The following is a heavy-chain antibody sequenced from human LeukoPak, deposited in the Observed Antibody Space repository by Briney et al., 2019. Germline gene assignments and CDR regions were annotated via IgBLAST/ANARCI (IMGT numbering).Heavy chain of an antibody. CDR2: ISGNGET. J-gene: IGHJ4*02. CDR1: GLSFSSFA. Sequence: GGYLRLSCAASGLSFSSFAMGWVGQGPARGLKWFSSISGNGETFYADSVKGRFTLSSDSSRNTVYFQLNNLRCEDTAIYYCAKASWVSSTDAVRWGQRTLVTASS. D-gene: IGHD2-2*01. CDR3: AKASWVSSTDAVR. V-gene: IGHV3-23*01.